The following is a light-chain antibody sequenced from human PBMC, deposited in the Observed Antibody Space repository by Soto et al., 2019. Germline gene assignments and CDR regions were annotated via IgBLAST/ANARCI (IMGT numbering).Light chain of an antibody. CDR1: QSLSSN. V-gene: IGKV3-15*01. J-gene: IGKJ4*01. CDR2: ATS. Sequence: EIVLTQSPATLYFAPGEGATLSCRASQSLSSNVAWYQQRPGQAPRLLIYATSSRASDVPARFSGGGSGTEFTLTIASLQSEDFAIYYCQTYNHWPRMLSSGGGNKV. CDR3: QTYNHWPRMLS.